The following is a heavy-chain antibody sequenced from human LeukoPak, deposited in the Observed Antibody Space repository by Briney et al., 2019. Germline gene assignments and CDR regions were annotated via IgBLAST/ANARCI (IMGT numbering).Heavy chain of an antibody. Sequence: SETLSLTCTVYGGSVSGYYWSWIRQPPGKGLEWIAYIYYSGSTDYNPSLKSRVTISVDTSKNQFSLKLSSVTAADTAVYYCARHAPGATGSYPFDYWGQGTLVTVSS. CDR2: IYYSGST. CDR1: GGSVSGYY. J-gene: IGHJ4*02. V-gene: IGHV4-59*08. D-gene: IGHD1-26*01. CDR3: ARHAPGATGSYPFDY.